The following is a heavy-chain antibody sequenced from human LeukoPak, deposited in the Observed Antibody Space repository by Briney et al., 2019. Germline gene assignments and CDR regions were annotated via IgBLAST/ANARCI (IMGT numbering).Heavy chain of an antibody. V-gene: IGHV5-51*01. Sequence: GESLQISCKGSGYSFTNYWIGWVRQMPGKGLEWMGIIYPGDSDTRYSPSFQGQVTISADKSISTAYLQWSSLKASDTAMYYCARQSVAGTALNAFNIWGQGTMVTVSS. D-gene: IGHD6-19*01. CDR2: IYPGDSDT. CDR3: ARQSVAGTALNAFNI. CDR1: GYSFTNYW. J-gene: IGHJ3*02.